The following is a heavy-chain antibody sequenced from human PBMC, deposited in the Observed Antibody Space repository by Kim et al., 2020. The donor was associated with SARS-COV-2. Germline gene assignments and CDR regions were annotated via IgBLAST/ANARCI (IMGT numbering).Heavy chain of an antibody. V-gene: IGHV3-53*01. CDR2: IYSGGST. Sequence: GGSLRLSCAASGFTVSSNYMSWVRQAPGKGLEWVSVIYSGGSTYYADSVKGRFTISRDNSKNTLYLQMNSLRAEDTAVYYCASSHYDSSGYYGGYYYYYGMDVWGQGTTVTVSS. D-gene: IGHD3-22*01. CDR1: GFTVSSNY. J-gene: IGHJ6*02. CDR3: ASSHYDSSGYYGGYYYYYGMDV.